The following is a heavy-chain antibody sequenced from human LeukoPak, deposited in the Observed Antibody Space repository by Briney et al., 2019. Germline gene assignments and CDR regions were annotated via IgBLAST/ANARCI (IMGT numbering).Heavy chain of an antibody. CDR1: GFTVSSNY. Sequence: GGSLRLSCAASGFTVSSNYMSWVRQAPGKGLEWVSIIYTGDNTFYADSVKGRFTISRDNSKNTLYLQINSLRAEDTAVYYCARGILTGYYNLLWWFDPWGQGTLVTVSS. V-gene: IGHV3-66*01. CDR2: IYTGDNT. CDR3: ARGILTGYYNLLWWFDP. J-gene: IGHJ5*02. D-gene: IGHD3-9*01.